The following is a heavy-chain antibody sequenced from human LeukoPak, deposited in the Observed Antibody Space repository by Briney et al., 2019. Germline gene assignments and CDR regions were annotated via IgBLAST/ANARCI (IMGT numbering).Heavy chain of an antibody. CDR2: IYHSGST. D-gene: IGHD1-26*01. V-gene: IGHV4-4*02. Sequence: PSETLSLTCAVSGGSISSSNWWSWVRPPPGKGLEWIGEIYHSGSTNYNPSLKSRVTISVDTSKNQFSLKLSSVTAADTAVYYCARSSGATRTSGFDIWGQGTMVTVSS. J-gene: IGHJ3*02. CDR1: GGSISSSNW. CDR3: ARSSGATRTSGFDI.